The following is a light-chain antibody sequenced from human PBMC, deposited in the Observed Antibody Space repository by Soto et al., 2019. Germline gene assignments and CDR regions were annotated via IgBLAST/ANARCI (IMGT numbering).Light chain of an antibody. V-gene: IGLV2-8*01. CDR2: EVT. CDR3: SSYAGSNIHYV. CDR1: SNDVGGYNY. J-gene: IGLJ1*01. Sequence: QSVLTQPPSASGSPGQSVTRSCTGTSNDVGGYNYVSWYQHHPGKVPKLMIYEVTKRPSGVPDRFSGSKSGNTASLTVSGLQAEDEADYYCSSYAGSNIHYVFGGGTKVTVL.